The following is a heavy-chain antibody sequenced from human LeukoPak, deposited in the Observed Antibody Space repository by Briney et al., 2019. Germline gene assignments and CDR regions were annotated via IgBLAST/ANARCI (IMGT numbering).Heavy chain of an antibody. CDR1: GFILSSYW. V-gene: IGHV3-7*05. Sequence: PGGSLRLSCAAPGFILSSYWMSWVRQAPGKGLEWVASIKEGRTETYYVDSVKGRFTISRDSAKNSLYLQTNSLRGEDTAVYYCARDSDRRSDCWGQGTLVTVSS. D-gene: IGHD3-22*01. CDR2: IKEGRTET. J-gene: IGHJ4*02. CDR3: ARDSDRRSDC.